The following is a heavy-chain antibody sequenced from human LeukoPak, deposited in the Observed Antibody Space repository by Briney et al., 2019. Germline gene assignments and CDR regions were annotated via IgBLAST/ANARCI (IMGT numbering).Heavy chain of an antibody. D-gene: IGHD5-18*01. V-gene: IGHV3-74*01. CDR2: INGDGGST. CDR1: GFTFSSYW. CDR3: SRDRATAMFDY. J-gene: IGHJ4*02. Sequence: GGSLRLSCAASGFTFSSYWMHWVRQAPGKGLVWVSRINGDGGSTTYADSVKGRFTISRDNAKNTLYLQMNSLRAEDTAVYYCSRDRATAMFDYWAQGTLVTVSS.